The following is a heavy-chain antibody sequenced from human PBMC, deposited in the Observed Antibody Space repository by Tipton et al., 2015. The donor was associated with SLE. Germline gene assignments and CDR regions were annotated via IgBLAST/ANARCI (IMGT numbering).Heavy chain of an antibody. J-gene: IGHJ6*03. D-gene: IGHD3/OR15-3a*01. CDR2: INHSGGT. Sequence: TLSLTCAVYGGSFSGYYWSWIRQPPGKGLEWIREINHSGGTTYNASLKSRVTMSVDTSKNQFSLKLSSVTAADTAVYYCARVPGLDRDYFYYYYMDVWGKGTTVTVSS. CDR1: GGSFSGYY. V-gene: IGHV4-34*01. CDR3: ARVPGLDRDYFYYYYMDV.